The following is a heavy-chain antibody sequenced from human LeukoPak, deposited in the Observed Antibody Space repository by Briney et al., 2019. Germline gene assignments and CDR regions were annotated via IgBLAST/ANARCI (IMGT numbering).Heavy chain of an antibody. CDR2: IYYSGST. D-gene: IGHD1-26*01. J-gene: IGHJ3*02. V-gene: IGHV4-39*07. Sequence: SETLSLTCTVSGGSISSSSYYWGWIRQPPGKGLEWIGSIYYSGSTYYNPSLKSRVTISVDTSKNQFSLKLSSVTAADTAVYYCARVGQLGKELHPFDAFDIWGQGTIVTVSS. CDR3: ARVGQLGKELHPFDAFDI. CDR1: GGSISSSSYY.